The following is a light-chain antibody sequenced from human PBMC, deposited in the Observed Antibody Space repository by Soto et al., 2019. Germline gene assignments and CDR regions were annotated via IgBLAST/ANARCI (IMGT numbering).Light chain of an antibody. Sequence: EIVMTQSPATLSVSPGERATLSCRASQSVSSNLAWYQQKPGQAPRLLIYGASTRATGIPARFSGSGSGTDFTLSISRMEPEDSAVYYCHQYGIVPWTFGQGTKVDIK. CDR2: GAS. CDR1: QSVSSN. J-gene: IGKJ1*01. V-gene: IGKV3-15*01. CDR3: HQYGIVPWT.